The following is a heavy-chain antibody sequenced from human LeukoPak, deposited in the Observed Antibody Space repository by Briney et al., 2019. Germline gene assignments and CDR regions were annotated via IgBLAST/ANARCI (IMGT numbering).Heavy chain of an antibody. CDR1: GYTFTSYN. V-gene: IGHV1-18*01. J-gene: IGHJ6*03. Sequence: VASVKVSCKASGYTFTSYNINWVRQAPGQGLEWMGWISAYNENTNYAQKLQGRVTMTTDKSTSTAYMELSSLRSEDTAVYYCARRAYDYYYMDVWGKGTTVTVSS. CDR3: ARRAYDYYYMDV. CDR2: ISAYNENT. D-gene: IGHD2-21*01.